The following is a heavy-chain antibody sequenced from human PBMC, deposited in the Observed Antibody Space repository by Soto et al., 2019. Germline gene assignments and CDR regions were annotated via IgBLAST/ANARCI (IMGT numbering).Heavy chain of an antibody. CDR2: IIPILGIA. J-gene: IGHJ5*02. V-gene: IGHV1-69*02. CDR1: GGTFSSYT. CDR3: ARNCPLCTHSNWFDP. Sequence: GASVKVSCKASGGTFSSYTISWVRQAPGQGLEWMGRIIPILGIANYAQKFQGRVTITADKSTSTAYMELSSLRSEDTAVYYCARNCPLCTHSNWFDPWGQGTLVTVSS. D-gene: IGHD2-8*01.